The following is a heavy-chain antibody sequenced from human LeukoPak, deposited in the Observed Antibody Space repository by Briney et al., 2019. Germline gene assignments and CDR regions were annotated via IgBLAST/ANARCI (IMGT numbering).Heavy chain of an antibody. J-gene: IGHJ6*02. CDR1: GGSFSGYY. CDR3: AGVIVVVPPGMDV. Sequence: PSETLSLTCAVYGGSFSGYYWSWIRQPPGKGLEWIGEINHSGSTNYNPSLKSRVTISVDTSKNKFSLKLSSVTAADTAVYYCAGVIVVVPPGMDVWGQGTTVTVSS. CDR2: INHSGST. V-gene: IGHV4-34*01. D-gene: IGHD3-22*01.